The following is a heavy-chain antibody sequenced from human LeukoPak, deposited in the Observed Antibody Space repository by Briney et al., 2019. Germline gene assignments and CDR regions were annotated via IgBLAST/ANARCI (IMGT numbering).Heavy chain of an antibody. D-gene: IGHD6-13*01. V-gene: IGHV1-2*02. CDR1: GYTFTGYY. J-gene: IGHJ5*02. Sequence: ASVKVSCKASGYTFTGYYMHWVRQAPGQGLEWMGWINPNSGGTNYAQKFQGRVTMTRDTSISTAYMELSRLRSDDTAVYYCARDQGNTAAAGIEYHWFDPWGQGTLVTVSS. CDR2: INPNSGGT. CDR3: ARDQGNTAAAGIEYHWFDP.